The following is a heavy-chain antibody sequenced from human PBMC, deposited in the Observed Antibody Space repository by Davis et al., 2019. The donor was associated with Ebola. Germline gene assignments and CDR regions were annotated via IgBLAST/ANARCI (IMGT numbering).Heavy chain of an antibody. CDR2: FGAAGDT. CDR3: ARAGFGSTWFDC. V-gene: IGHV3-13*01. Sequence: PGGPLRLSCAASGFTSSTSDMHWAPQAPGTALAWVSAFGAAGDTYHPVSVKGRFTISRDNAKNSLYLQMNSLRAEDTAVYYCARAGFGSTWFDCWGQGILVTVSS. CDR1: GFTSSTSD. J-gene: IGHJ5*01. D-gene: IGHD6-13*01.